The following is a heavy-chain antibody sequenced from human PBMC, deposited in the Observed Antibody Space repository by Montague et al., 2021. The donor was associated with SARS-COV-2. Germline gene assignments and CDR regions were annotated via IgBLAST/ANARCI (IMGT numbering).Heavy chain of an antibody. CDR1: GFTFSNYA. CDR2: IYSGDSST. D-gene: IGHD4-23*01. J-gene: IGHJ4*02. CDR3: AKATIGPVGFDH. Sequence: SLRLSCAASGFTFSNYAMSWARQAPGKGLEWVSVIYSGDSSTYYADSVQGRFTISRDNSKNTLSLQMNSLRAEDTAVYYCAKATIGPVGFDHWGQGTLVTVSS. V-gene: IGHV3-23*03.